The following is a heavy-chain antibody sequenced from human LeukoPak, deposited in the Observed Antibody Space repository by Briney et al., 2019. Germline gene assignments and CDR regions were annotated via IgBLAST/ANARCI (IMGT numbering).Heavy chain of an antibody. V-gene: IGHV4-59*01. CDR3: ARDNWNYGSSMDV. CDR1: GGSISSYY. J-gene: IGHJ6*02. CDR2: IYYSGST. D-gene: IGHD1-7*01. Sequence: SSETLSLTYTVSGGSISSYYWSRIRQPPGKGLEWIGYIYYSGSTNYNPSLKSRVTISVDTSKNQFSLKLSSVTAADTAVYYCARDNWNYGSSMDVWGQGTTVTVSS.